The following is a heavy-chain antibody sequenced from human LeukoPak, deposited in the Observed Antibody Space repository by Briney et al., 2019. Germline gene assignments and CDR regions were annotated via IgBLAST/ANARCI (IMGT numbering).Heavy chain of an antibody. CDR3: ARGDSSGYPDY. Sequence: SETLSLTCAVSGGSISSSKWWSWVRQPPGKGLEWIGEIYHSGSTNYNPSLKSRVTISVDKSKDQFSLKLTSVTAADTAVSYSARGDSSGYPDYRGQGSLVTVSS. D-gene: IGHD3-22*01. CDR1: GGSISSSKW. CDR2: IYHSGST. J-gene: IGHJ4*02. V-gene: IGHV4-4*02.